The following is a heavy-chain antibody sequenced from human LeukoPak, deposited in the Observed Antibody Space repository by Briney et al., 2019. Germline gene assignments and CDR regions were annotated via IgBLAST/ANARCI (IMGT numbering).Heavy chain of an antibody. Sequence: ASVKVSCKASGYTFTGYYMHWVRQAPGQGLEWMGWINPNSGGTNYAQKFQGRVTMTRDTSISTAYMELTRLRSDDTAGYYCARVFGPASGSYDYYYYGMDVWGQRTTVTVSS. V-gene: IGHV1-2*02. CDR2: INPNSGGT. CDR3: ARVFGPASGSYDYYYYGMDV. J-gene: IGHJ6*02. D-gene: IGHD1-26*01. CDR1: GYTFTGYY.